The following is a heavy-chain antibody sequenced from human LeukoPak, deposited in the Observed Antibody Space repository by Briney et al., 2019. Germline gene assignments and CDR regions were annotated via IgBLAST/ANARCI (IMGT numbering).Heavy chain of an antibody. CDR3: AREGDHSNSGYWYFDL. J-gene: IGHJ2*01. D-gene: IGHD4-11*01. CDR2: INHSGST. V-gene: IGHV4-34*01. CDR1: GGSFSGYY. Sequence: SETLSLTCAVYGGSFSGYYWSWIRQPPGKGLEWIGEINHSGSTNYNPSLKSRVTISVDTSKNQFSLKLSSVTAADTAVYYCAREGDHSNSGYWYFDLWGRGTLVTVSS.